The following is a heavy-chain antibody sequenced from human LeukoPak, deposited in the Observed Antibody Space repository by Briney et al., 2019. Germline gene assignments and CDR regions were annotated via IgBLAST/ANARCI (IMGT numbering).Heavy chain of an antibody. CDR2: IKQDGSEK. V-gene: IGHV3-7*01. CDR1: GFTFSSYS. J-gene: IGHJ4*02. Sequence: GGSLRLSCAASGFTFSSYSMNWVRQAPGKGLEWVANIKQDGSEKYYVDPVKGRFTISRDNAKNSLYLQMNSLRAEDTAVYYCARYSRSGWYISYYFDYWGQGTLVTVSS. CDR3: ARYSRSGWYISYYFDY. D-gene: IGHD6-19*01.